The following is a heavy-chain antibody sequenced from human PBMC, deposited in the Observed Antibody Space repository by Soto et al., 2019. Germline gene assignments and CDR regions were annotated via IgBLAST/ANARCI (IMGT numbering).Heavy chain of an antibody. CDR1: GFTFSSYA. Sequence: GGSLRLSCAASGFTFSSYAMSWVRQAAGQGLEWVSTIISTGGTTYYADSVKGRFTISRDNSKNTLYLQMNSLRAEDTAVYYCAKVYGDYYHAFPMWGQGTMVTVSS. D-gene: IGHD4-17*01. CDR3: AKVYGDYYHAFPM. V-gene: IGHV3-23*01. CDR2: IISTGGTT. J-gene: IGHJ3*02.